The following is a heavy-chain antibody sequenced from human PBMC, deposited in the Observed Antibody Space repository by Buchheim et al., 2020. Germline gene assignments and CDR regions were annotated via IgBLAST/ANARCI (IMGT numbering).Heavy chain of an antibody. CDR3: ASGDYLDSFDY. D-gene: IGHD4-11*01. CDR2: IKHGGST. V-gene: IGHV4-34*01. Sequence: QVQLQQWGAGLLKPSETLSLTCAVYGASFTGYYWSWIRQSSGKGLEWIGEIKHGGSTNYNPSLKSRVTMSVDTSKNQFSLKLSSVTAADTAVYYCASGDYLDSFDYWGQGTL. J-gene: IGHJ4*02. CDR1: GASFTGYY.